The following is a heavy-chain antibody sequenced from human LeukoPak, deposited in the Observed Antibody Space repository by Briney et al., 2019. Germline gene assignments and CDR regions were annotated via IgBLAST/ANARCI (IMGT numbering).Heavy chain of an antibody. CDR2: IYHSGST. CDR1: GYSITSDYY. D-gene: IGHD3-3*01. V-gene: IGHV4-38-2*01. J-gene: IGHJ5*02. CDR3: ARGRDFWSGYSNWFDP. Sequence: PSESLSLTCVVSGYSITSDYYWGWIRQPPGKGLEWIGSIYHSGSTYYNPSLKSRVTISVDTSKNQFSLKLSSVTAADTAVYYCARGRDFWSGYSNWFDPWGQGTLVTVSS.